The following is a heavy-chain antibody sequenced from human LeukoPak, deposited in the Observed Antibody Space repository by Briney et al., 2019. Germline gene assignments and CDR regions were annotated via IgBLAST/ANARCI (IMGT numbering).Heavy chain of an antibody. V-gene: IGHV3-53*01. CDR2: IYTGSST. J-gene: IGHJ6*02. CDR3: ARARSSYYYAMDV. Sequence: GSLRLSCAASGLTVSGNYLTWVRQAPGKGLEWVSAIYTGSSTYYADSVKGRFTISRDNSKNTLYLQMSSLRAEDTAVYYCARARSSYYYAMDVWGQGTTVTVSS. CDR1: GLTVSGNY.